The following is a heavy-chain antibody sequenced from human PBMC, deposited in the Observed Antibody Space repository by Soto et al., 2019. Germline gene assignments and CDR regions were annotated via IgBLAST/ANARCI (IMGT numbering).Heavy chain of an antibody. Sequence: ASVKVSCKASGYTFTGYYMHWVRQAPGQGLEWMGWINPNSGGTNYAQKFQGWVTMTRDTSISTAYMELSRLRSDDTAVYYCARMRSACSSTSCDSGWFDPWGQGTLVTVSS. D-gene: IGHD2-2*01. CDR1: GYTFTGYY. V-gene: IGHV1-2*04. CDR3: ARMRSACSSTSCDSGWFDP. J-gene: IGHJ5*02. CDR2: INPNSGGT.